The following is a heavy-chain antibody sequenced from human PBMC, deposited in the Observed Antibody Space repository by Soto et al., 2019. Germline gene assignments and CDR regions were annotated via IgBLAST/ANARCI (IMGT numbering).Heavy chain of an antibody. V-gene: IGHV4-34*01. CDR1: GGSFSGYY. Sequence: SETLSLTCAVYGGSFSGYYWSWIRQPPGKGLEWIGEINHSGSTNYNPSLKSRVTISVDTSKNQFSLKLSSVTAADTAVYYCARGGGDYYYGMDVWGQGTTVTVSS. CDR2: INHSGST. D-gene: IGHD4-17*01. CDR3: ARGGGDYYYGMDV. J-gene: IGHJ6*02.